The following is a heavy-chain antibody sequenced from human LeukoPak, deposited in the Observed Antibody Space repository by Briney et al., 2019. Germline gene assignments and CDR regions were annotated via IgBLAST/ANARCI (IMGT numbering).Heavy chain of an antibody. Sequence: ASVKVSCKASGYTFTDYYIHWARQAPGQGFEWMGWINPNTGGTNFAQKFQGRVTLIRDTSIKTAYMDLTKLRPDDTALYYCTRGGSASYSPYQSVFDIWGQGTLVTVSS. V-gene: IGHV1-2*02. CDR1: GYTFTDYY. CDR2: INPNTGGT. J-gene: IGHJ3*02. D-gene: IGHD2-15*01. CDR3: TRGGSASYSPYQSVFDI.